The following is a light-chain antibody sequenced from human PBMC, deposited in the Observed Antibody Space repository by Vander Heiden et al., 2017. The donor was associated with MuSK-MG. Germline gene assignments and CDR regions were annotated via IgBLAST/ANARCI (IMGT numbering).Light chain of an antibody. CDR3: QQSYSTFT. CDR1: QSISSY. CDR2: AAS. V-gene: IGKV1-39*01. Sequence: DIQMTQSPSSLSASVGDRVTITCRASQSISSYLNWYQQKPGKAPKLLIYAASSLQSGVPSRFSGSGSGTDFTLTISRLQPEDFATYYWQQSYSTFTFGPGTKVDIK. J-gene: IGKJ3*01.